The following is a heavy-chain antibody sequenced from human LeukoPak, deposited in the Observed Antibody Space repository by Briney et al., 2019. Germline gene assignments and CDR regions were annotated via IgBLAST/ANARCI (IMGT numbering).Heavy chain of an antibody. CDR3: ARGGSYPKPVFDY. J-gene: IGHJ4*02. CDR2: IYSDNT. D-gene: IGHD1-26*01. V-gene: IGHV3-53*01. CDR1: GFTFSSNS. Sequence: PGGSLRLSCTVSGFTFSSNSMSCVRQAPGKGLEWVSFIYSDNTHYSDSVKGRFTISRDNAKNSLYLQMNSLRAEDTALYYCARGGSYPKPVFDYWGQGTLVTVSS.